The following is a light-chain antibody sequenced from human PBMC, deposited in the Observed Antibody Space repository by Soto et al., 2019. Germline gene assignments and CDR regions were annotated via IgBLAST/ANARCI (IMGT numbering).Light chain of an antibody. J-gene: IGKJ1*01. V-gene: IGKV3-20*01. Sequence: VFTEFPCTLYSSPGERATLSCRASQNVASDYLAWYRQKPGQAPRVLIYGASARAIGIPDRISGSGSGTDFTLTVSRLEPEDFAVYYCQQYGISWTFGEGTKVDIK. CDR1: QNVASDY. CDR2: GAS. CDR3: QQYGISWT.